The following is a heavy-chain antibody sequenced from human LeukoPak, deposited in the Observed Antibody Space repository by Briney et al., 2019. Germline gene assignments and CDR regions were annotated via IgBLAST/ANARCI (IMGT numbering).Heavy chain of an antibody. V-gene: IGHV3-23*01. CDR3: AKDTLGFLWSGYYFDY. CDR1: GFALRSYT. J-gene: IGHJ4*02. D-gene: IGHD3-3*01. CDR2: ISGSGGST. Sequence: PGGSLRLSCAASGFALRSYTVTWVRQAPGKGLEWVSAISGSGGSTYYADSVKGRFTISRDNSKNTLYLQMNSLRAEDTAVYYCAKDTLGFLWSGYYFDYWGQGTLVTVSS.